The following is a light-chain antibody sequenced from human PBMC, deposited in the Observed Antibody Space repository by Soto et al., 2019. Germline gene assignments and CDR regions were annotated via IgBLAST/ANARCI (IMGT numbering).Light chain of an antibody. CDR1: PTLLHSNGYNY. V-gene: IGKV2-28*01. J-gene: IGKJ5*01. Sequence: DIVMTQSPLSLPVTPGEPASISCRSSPTLLHSNGYNYLDWYLLKPWQSPQLLIYLGSNRASGVPDRFSGSGSGTDFTLKISRVEAEDVGVYYCMQALQTPPAFGQGTRLEIK. CDR2: LGS. CDR3: MQALQTPPA.